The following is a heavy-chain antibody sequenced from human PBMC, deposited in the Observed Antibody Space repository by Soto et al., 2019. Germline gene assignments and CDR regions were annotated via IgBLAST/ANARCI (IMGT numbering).Heavy chain of an antibody. J-gene: IGHJ4*02. Sequence: DVQLLESGGGLVQPGGSLKLSCVASGFSFNKYAMIWVRQAPGKGQEWVSGITGSGGSIQYTASVKGRFTISRDNSKNSLYLQMNSLRDEDTAVYYCASQVAGHQDFDYWGQGTLVTVSS. V-gene: IGHV3-23*01. CDR2: ITGSGGSI. D-gene: IGHD6-19*01. CDR1: GFSFNKYA. CDR3: ASQVAGHQDFDY.